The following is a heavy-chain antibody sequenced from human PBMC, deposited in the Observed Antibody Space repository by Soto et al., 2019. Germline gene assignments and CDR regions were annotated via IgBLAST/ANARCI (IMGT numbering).Heavy chain of an antibody. D-gene: IGHD1-26*01. J-gene: IGHJ4*02. V-gene: IGHV4-59*08. CDR2: IYYSGST. CDR3: ARRYGSALDY. Sequence: SETLSLTCTVSGGSISSYYWSWIRQPPGKGLEWIGYIYYSGSTNYNPSLKSRVTISVDTSKNQFSLKLSSVTAADTDVYYCARRYGSALDYWGQGTLVNVSS. CDR1: GGSISSYY.